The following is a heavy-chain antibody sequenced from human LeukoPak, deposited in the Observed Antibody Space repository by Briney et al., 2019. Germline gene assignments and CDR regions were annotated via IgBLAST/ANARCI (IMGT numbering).Heavy chain of an antibody. CDR3: ARDRSRSLSSTWYGETVVDYDYYGLDV. J-gene: IGHJ6*02. D-gene: IGHD6-13*01. V-gene: IGHV3-23*01. CDR1: GFTFSSYA. Sequence: PGGSLRLSCAASGFTFSSYAMSWVRQAPGKGLEWVSAISGSGGSTYYADSVKGRFTISRDNAKNSLYLQMHSLRAEDTAVYYCARDRSRSLSSTWYGETVVDYDYYGLDVWGQGTTVTVSS. CDR2: ISGSGGST.